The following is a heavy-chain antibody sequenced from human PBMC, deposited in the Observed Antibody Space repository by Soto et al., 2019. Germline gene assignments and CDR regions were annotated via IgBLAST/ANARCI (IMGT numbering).Heavy chain of an antibody. J-gene: IGHJ6*02. CDR1: GGTFSSYA. D-gene: IGHD3-22*01. CDR3: ARSDYYDSSGYMGYYYYGMDV. Sequence: QVQLVQSGAEVKKPGSSVKVSCKASGGTFSSYAISWVRQAPGQGLEWMGGIIPIFGTANYAQKFQGRVTITADESTSTAYMELSSLRSEDTAVYYCARSDYYDSSGYMGYYYYGMDVWGQGPTVTVSS. V-gene: IGHV1-69*01. CDR2: IIPIFGTA.